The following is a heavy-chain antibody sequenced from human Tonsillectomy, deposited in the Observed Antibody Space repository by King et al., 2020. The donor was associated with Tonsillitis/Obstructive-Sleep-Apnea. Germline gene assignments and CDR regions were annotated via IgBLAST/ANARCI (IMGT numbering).Heavy chain of an antibody. CDR3: TRDHISDF. Sequence: VQLVEYGGGLVQPGRSLRLSCAASGFTFRSYWMNWVRQAPGIGLEWVASIKQDGSEKYYVDSVKGRFTISRDNAKNSLYLQMYSLRAEDTALYYCTRDHISDFWGQGTLVTVSS. CDR1: GFTFRSYW. J-gene: IGHJ4*02. V-gene: IGHV3-7*04. CDR2: IKQDGSEK.